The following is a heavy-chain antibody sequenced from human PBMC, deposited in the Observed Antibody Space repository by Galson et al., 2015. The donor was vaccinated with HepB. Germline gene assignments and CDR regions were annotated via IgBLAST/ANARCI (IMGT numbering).Heavy chain of an antibody. V-gene: IGHV1-69*13. Sequence: SVKVSCKASGGTFSSYAISWVRQAPGQGLEWMGGIIPIFGTANYAQKFQGRVTITADESTSTAYMELSSLRSEDTAVYYCARESGWYAGIGYYYYYMDVWGKGTTVTVSS. CDR1: GGTFSSYA. J-gene: IGHJ6*03. CDR2: IIPIFGTA. D-gene: IGHD6-19*01. CDR3: ARESGWYAGIGYYYYYMDV.